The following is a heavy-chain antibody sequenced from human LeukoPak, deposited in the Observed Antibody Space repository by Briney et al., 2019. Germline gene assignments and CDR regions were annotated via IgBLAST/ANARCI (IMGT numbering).Heavy chain of an antibody. CDR3: VRGNGYLRGFDY. Sequence: GASVKVSCKTSGYTFTGYYMHWVRQTPGQGLEWMGLINPNTADTKYAQKFQGRVTMTSDTSMSTVYVQLSSLTSDDTAVYFCVRGNGYLRGFDYWGQGTLVTVSS. CDR1: GYTFTGYY. J-gene: IGHJ4*02. D-gene: IGHD5-18*01. CDR2: INPNTADT. V-gene: IGHV1-2*02.